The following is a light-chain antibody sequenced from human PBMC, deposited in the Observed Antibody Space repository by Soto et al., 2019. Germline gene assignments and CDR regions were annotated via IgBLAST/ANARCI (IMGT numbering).Light chain of an antibody. J-gene: IGKJ2*01. V-gene: IGKV3-20*01. CDR1: QSVRNSY. CDR2: GAS. CDR3: QKNGSSPNT. Sequence: EILLTQSPATLSLSPGERATLSCRASQSVRNSYLAWYQQKPGQAPRLLIYGASGSATVIPDKLSSSGCGTDILLTISKQAPADFVLYYCQKNGSSPNTFGHGTKLEI.